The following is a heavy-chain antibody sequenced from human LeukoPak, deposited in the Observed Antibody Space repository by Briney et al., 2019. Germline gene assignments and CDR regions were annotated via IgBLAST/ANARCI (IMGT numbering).Heavy chain of an antibody. Sequence: GRSLRLSCAASGFTFSTYGMHWVRQAPGKGLEWVAVIWNDGSNKQYVDPVKGRFTISRDNSKNTLYLQMNSPRAEDTAVYYCARERDYYDSSGYLNYWGQGTLVTVSS. D-gene: IGHD3-22*01. CDR2: IWNDGSNK. V-gene: IGHV3-33*01. CDR1: GFTFSTYG. CDR3: ARERDYYDSSGYLNY. J-gene: IGHJ4*02.